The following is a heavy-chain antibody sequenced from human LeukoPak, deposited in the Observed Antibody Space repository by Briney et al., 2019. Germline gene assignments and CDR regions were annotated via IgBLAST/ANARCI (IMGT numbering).Heavy chain of an antibody. Sequence: GRSLRLSCTASGFTFGDYAMSWVRQAPGKGLEWVGFIRSKAYGGTTEYAASVKVRFTISRDDSKSIAYLQMNSLKTEDTAVYYCTRDHYDFWSGYYNPDYCYYYMDVWGKGTTVTVSS. CDR3: TRDHYDFWSGYYNPDYCYYYMDV. V-gene: IGHV3-49*04. D-gene: IGHD3-3*01. J-gene: IGHJ6*03. CDR2: IRSKAYGGTT. CDR1: GFTFGDYA.